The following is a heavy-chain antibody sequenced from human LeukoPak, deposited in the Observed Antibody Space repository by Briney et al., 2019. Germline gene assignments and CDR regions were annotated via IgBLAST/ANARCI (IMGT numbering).Heavy chain of an antibody. V-gene: IGHV1-18*01. D-gene: IGHD6-19*01. J-gene: IGHJ4*02. CDR2: ISAYNGNT. Sequence: ASVKVSCKASGYTFTSYGISWVRQAPGQGLEWMGWISAYNGNTNYAQKLQGRVTMTTDTSTSTAYMELRSLRSDDTAVYYCARDRSNSGPYYLDYWGQGTLVTVSS. CDR1: GYTFTSYG. CDR3: ARDRSNSGPYYLDY.